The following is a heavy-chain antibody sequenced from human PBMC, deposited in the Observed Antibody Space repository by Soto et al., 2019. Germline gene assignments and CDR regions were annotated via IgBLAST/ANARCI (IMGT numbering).Heavy chain of an antibody. CDR3: ARHGDTGSLRTWFDL. CDR2: TYESGSS. D-gene: IGHD1-26*01. Sequence: SESLSLTCTVSVGSISSRNRYWGWLRQPPGRGLEWIGSTYESGSSDYNPSLKSRVTMSVDMSKNQFSLKINSVTAADTAMYFCARHGDTGSLRTWFDLWGQGTLVTSPQ. J-gene: IGHJ5*02. CDR1: VGSISSRNRY. V-gene: IGHV4-39*01.